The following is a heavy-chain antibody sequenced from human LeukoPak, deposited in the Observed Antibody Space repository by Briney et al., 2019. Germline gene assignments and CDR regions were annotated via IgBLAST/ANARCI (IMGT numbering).Heavy chain of an antibody. J-gene: IGHJ4*02. CDR2: INHSGST. V-gene: IGHV4-34*01. Sequence: GSLRLSCAASGFTFSSYAMSWVRQAPGKGLEWIGEINHSGSTNYNPSLKSRVTISVDTSKNQFSLKLSSVTAADTAVYYCARGYLTTGELDYWGQGTLVTVSS. CDR3: ARGYLTTGELDY. CDR1: GFTFSSYA. D-gene: IGHD4-11*01.